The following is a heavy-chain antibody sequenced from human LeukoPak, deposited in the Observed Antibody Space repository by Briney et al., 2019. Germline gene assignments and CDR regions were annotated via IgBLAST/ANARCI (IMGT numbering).Heavy chain of an antibody. CDR2: INPNSGGT. CDR1: GYTFTGYY. CDR3: ARDLGPYYYYGMDV. V-gene: IGHV1-2*02. Sequence: ASVRVSCKASGYTFTGYYTHWVRQAPGQGLEWMGWINPNSGGTNYAQKFQGRVTMTRDTSISTAYMELSRLRSDDTAVYYCARDLGPYYYYGMDVWGQGTTVTVSS. J-gene: IGHJ6*02.